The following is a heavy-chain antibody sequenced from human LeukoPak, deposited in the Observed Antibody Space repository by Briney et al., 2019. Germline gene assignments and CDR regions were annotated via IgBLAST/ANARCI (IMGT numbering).Heavy chain of an antibody. J-gene: IGHJ6*03. Sequence: ASVKVSCTASGYTFTSYDINWVRQATGQGLEWMGWMNPNSGNTGYAQKFQGRVTITRNTSVSTAYMELSSLRSEDTAVYYCARGTLTTRIRAILGYYMDVWGKGTTVTVSS. CDR1: GYTFTSYD. CDR3: ARGTLTTRIRAILGYYMDV. CDR2: MNPNSGNT. D-gene: IGHD4-17*01. V-gene: IGHV1-8*03.